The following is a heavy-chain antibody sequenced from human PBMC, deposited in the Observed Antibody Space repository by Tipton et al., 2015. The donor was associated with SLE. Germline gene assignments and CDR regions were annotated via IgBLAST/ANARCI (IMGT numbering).Heavy chain of an antibody. D-gene: IGHD2-15*01. CDR1: GYTFKSYA. CDR3: AGWVGYCSGGSCFY. CDR2: IYAGGDT. Sequence: SLRLSCAASGYTFKSYAMGWVRRAPGKGLEWVSLIYAGGDTFYADSVKGRFTISRDDSKNTLYMQMNSLRAEDTAVYDCAGWVGYCSGGSCFYWGQGTLVTVSS. V-gene: IGHV3-23*03. J-gene: IGHJ4*02.